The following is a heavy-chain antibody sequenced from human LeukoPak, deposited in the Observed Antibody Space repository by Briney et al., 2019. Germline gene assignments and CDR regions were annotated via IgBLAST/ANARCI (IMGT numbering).Heavy chain of an antibody. Sequence: GGSLRLSCAASGFTFSSYAMSWVRQAPGKGLEWVSAISGSGGSTYYADSVKGRFTISRDNSKNTLYLQMNSLRAEDTAVYYCARGSTYSSGWYTGFDYWGQGTLVTVSS. D-gene: IGHD6-19*01. V-gene: IGHV3-23*01. CDR3: ARGSTYSSGWYTGFDY. CDR1: GFTFSSYA. CDR2: ISGSGGST. J-gene: IGHJ4*02.